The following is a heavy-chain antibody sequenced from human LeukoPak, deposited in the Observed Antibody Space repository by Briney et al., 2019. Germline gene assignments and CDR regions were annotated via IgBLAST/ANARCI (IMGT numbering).Heavy chain of an antibody. J-gene: IGHJ4*02. CDR1: GFTFSNYG. V-gene: IGHV3-30*02. Sequence: PGGSLRLSCAASGFTFSNYGVHWVRQAPGKGLEWVSFIRFDGSNKYYADSVKGRFTISRDSSKNTLYLQMNSLRAEDTAVYYCAKSEDIVVVPEYYFDYWGQGTLVTVSS. CDR3: AKSEDIVVVPEYYFDY. D-gene: IGHD2-2*01. CDR2: IRFDGSNK.